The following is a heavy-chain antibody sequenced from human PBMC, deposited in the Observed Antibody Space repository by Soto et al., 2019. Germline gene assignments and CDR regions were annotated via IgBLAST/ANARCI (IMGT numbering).Heavy chain of an antibody. CDR1: GFTVSSNY. J-gene: IGHJ4*02. V-gene: IGHV3-53*01. CDR3: ARGIPRGYSYGSYYFDY. Sequence: GGSLRLSCAASGFTVSSNYMTWVRQAPGKGLEWVSVIYSGGRTYYADSVKGRFTISRDNSKNTLYLQMNSLRAEDTAVYYCARGIPRGYSYGSYYFDYWGQGTLVTVSS. CDR2: IYSGGRT. D-gene: IGHD5-18*01.